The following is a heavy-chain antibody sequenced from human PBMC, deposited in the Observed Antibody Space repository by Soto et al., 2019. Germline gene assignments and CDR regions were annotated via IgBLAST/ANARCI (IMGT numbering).Heavy chain of an antibody. CDR1: GFTFDEYA. D-gene: IGHD4-17*01. CDR2: IGWNSGTL. J-gene: IGHJ4*02. V-gene: IGHV3-9*01. CDR3: AKDITPYGDHDSRCFDY. Sequence: EVHLVESGGNLVQPGRSLRLSCEASGFTFDEYAMHWVRQAPGKGLEWVSGIGWNSGTLGYADSVKGRFTISRDDAKNSLYLQMNSLRAEDTALYYCAKDITPYGDHDSRCFDYWGQGTLVTVSS.